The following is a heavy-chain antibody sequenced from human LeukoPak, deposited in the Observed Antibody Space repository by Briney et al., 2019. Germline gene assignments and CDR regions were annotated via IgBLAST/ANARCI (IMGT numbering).Heavy chain of an antibody. Sequence: ASVKVSCKASGYTFTGYYMHWVRQAPGQGLEWMGWINPNSGGTNYAQKFQGWVTMTRDTSISTAYMELSRLRSDDTAVHYCARGLGYYYDSSGYSLDAFDIWGQGTMVTVSS. V-gene: IGHV1-2*04. D-gene: IGHD3-22*01. J-gene: IGHJ3*02. CDR3: ARGLGYYYDSSGYSLDAFDI. CDR1: GYTFTGYY. CDR2: INPNSGGT.